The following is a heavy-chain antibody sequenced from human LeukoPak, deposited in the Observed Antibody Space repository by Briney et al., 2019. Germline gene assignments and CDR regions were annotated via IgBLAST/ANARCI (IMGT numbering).Heavy chain of an antibody. J-gene: IGHJ4*02. CDR3: AKPYSGVDAFDY. V-gene: IGHV3-30*18. CDR1: GFTFSNYW. CDR2: ISYDGSNK. D-gene: IGHD7-27*01. Sequence: GGSLRLSCAASGFTFSNYWMHWVRQAPGKGLEWVAVISYDGSNKYYADSVKGRFTISRDNSKNTLYLQMNSLRAEDTAVYYCAKPYSGVDAFDYWGQGTLVTVSS.